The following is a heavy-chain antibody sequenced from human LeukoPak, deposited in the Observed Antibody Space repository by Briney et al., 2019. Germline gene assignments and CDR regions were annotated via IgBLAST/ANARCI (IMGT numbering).Heavy chain of an antibody. J-gene: IGHJ6*03. D-gene: IGHD2-2*01. CDR3: ARGGQLLHYYYYYMDV. V-gene: IGHV1-69*05. Sequence: SVKVSCKASGGTFSSYAISWVRQAPGQGLEWMGRIIPNFGTANYAQKFQGRVTITTDESTSTAYMELSSLRSEDTAVYYCARGGQLLHYYYYYMDVWGKGTTVTVSS. CDR1: GGTFSSYA. CDR2: IIPNFGTA.